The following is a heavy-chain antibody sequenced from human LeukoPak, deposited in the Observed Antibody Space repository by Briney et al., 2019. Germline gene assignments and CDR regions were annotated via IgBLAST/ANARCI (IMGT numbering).Heavy chain of an antibody. V-gene: IGHV4-30-2*01. D-gene: IGHD3-3*01. Sequence: SETLSLTCAVSGGSISSGGYSWSWIRQPPGKGLEWIGYIYHSGSTYYNPSLKSRVTISVDRSKNQFSLKLSSVTAADTAVYYCARGYDGVDYWGQGTLVTVSS. CDR2: IYHSGST. J-gene: IGHJ4*02. CDR1: GGSISSGGYS. CDR3: ARGYDGVDY.